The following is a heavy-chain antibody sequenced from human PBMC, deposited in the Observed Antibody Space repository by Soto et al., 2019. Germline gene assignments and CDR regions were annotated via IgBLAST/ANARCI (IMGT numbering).Heavy chain of an antibody. CDR1: GFTFSSYA. Sequence: VGSLRLSCAASGFTFSSYAMHWVRQAPGKGLEWVAVISYDGSNKYYADSVKGRFTISRDNSKNTLYLQMNSLRAEDTAVYYCARHEIPIAVAGSGDYWGQGTLVTVSS. D-gene: IGHD6-19*01. V-gene: IGHV3-30-3*01. CDR3: ARHEIPIAVAGSGDY. CDR2: ISYDGSNK. J-gene: IGHJ4*02.